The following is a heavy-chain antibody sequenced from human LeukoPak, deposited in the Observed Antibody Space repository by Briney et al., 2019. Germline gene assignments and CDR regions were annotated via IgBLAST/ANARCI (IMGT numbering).Heavy chain of an antibody. Sequence: GGSLRLSCAASGFTVSSYYMTWVRQAPGKGLEWVSVIYSGGSTYYADSVKGRVAISRDNSNNTVFLQMNIVRAEDTAVYYCARSYSNHLFGMDVWGQGTTGTVSS. D-gene: IGHD4-11*01. CDR1: GFTVSSYY. CDR3: ARSYSNHLFGMDV. J-gene: IGHJ6*02. V-gene: IGHV3-66*01. CDR2: IYSGGST.